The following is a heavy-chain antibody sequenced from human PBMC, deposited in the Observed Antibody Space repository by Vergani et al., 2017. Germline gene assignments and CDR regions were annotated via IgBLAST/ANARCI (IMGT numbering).Heavy chain of an antibody. CDR1: GFTFSSYG. J-gene: IGHJ4*02. CDR2: ISYDGSNK. V-gene: IGHV3-30*18. D-gene: IGHD1-26*01. Sequence: VQLLESGGGLVQPGGSLRLSCAASGFTFSSYGMHWVRQAPGKGLEWVAVISYDGSNKYYADSVKGRFTISRENSTNTLYLQMNSLRAEDTAVYYCAKDQEGAEWANFDDGGQGTLVTVSS. CDR3: AKDQEGAEWANFDD.